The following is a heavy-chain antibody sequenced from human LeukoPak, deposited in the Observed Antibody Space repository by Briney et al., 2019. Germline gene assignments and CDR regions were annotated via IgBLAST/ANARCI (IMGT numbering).Heavy chain of an antibody. CDR3: TKDLNHDSSG. Sequence: GRSLRPSCAASGFRFSDHWMTWVSQAPGKGRECVANIKTDGSAKYYPDSVRGRFTVSRDNAKNSLYLQMNNMRVEDTAIYYCTKDLNHDSSGWGQGTLVTVSS. CDR1: GFRFSDHW. D-gene: IGHD3-22*01. CDR2: IKTDGSAK. J-gene: IGHJ4*02. V-gene: IGHV3-7*01.